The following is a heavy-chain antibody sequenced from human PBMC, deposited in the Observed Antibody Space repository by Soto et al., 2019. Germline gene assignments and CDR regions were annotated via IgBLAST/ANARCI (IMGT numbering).Heavy chain of an antibody. CDR1: GGSISSGTW. CDR2: IYHSGSP. CDR3: ARRIAAAPNWFDP. V-gene: IGHV4-4*02. Sequence: QVQLQESGPGLVKPSGTLSLTCAVSGGSISSGTWWSWVRQSPGRGLEWIGEIYHSGSPNYHPSLKSRVTLSVDKSKNLFSLRLSSVTAADSALYSCARRIAAAPNWFDPWGQGTLVTVSS. J-gene: IGHJ5*02. D-gene: IGHD6-13*01.